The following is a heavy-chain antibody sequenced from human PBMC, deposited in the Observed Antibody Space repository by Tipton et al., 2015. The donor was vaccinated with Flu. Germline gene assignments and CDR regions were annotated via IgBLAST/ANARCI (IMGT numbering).Heavy chain of an antibody. CDR1: GFSFSSYE. D-gene: IGHD5-18*01. Sequence: SLRLSCGASGFSFSSYEMNWVRQAPGKGLEWVSYISSSGSTIYYADSVKGRFTITRDNAKNSLYLQMNSLRAEDTAVYYCARGGYTYGHVNSPDSPYYYGMDVWGQGTTVTVSS. V-gene: IGHV3-48*03. CDR2: ISSSGSTI. CDR3: ARGGYTYGHVNSPDSPYYYGMDV. J-gene: IGHJ6*02.